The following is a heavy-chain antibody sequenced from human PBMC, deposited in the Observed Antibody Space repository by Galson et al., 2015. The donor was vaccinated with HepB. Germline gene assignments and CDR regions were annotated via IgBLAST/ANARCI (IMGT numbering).Heavy chain of an antibody. D-gene: IGHD2-2*01. V-gene: IGHV3-74*01. Sequence: SLRLSCAASGFIFSNYWMHWVRQTPGKGPVWISRINTAGTFLSYADSVKGRFTISRDNAKNTLYLQMNSLRAEDTAVYYCARVARYCGGASCYGWFDPWGQGTQVTVSS. CDR3: ARVARYCGGASCYGWFDP. CDR1: GFIFSNYW. J-gene: IGHJ5*02. CDR2: INTAGTFL.